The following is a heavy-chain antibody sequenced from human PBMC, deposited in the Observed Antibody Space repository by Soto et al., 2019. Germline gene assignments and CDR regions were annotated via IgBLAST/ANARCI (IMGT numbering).Heavy chain of an antibody. V-gene: IGHV4-4*07. CDR3: ARGQRFSDWFDP. J-gene: IGHJ5*02. CDR1: GGAITSYY. D-gene: IGHD3-3*01. Sequence: SATLSLTCTVSGGAITSYYSTWIRQPAGKGLEWIGRIYSSVIPKYNPSLQSRVTMSLDTSKNQFSLRLTSVTAADTAVYYCARGQRFSDWFDPWGQGTLVTVSS. CDR2: IYSSVIP.